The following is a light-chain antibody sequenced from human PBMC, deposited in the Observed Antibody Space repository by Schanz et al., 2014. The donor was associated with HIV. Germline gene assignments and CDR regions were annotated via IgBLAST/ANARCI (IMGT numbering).Light chain of an antibody. Sequence: EIVLTQSPGSLSLSPGGRATLSCGASQRLSSSYLAWYQQKRDQPPRLVIYATSTRAAGIPDRFSGTGSGTDFTLTISRLEPEDFATYYCQQYDSSSWTFGLGTKVETK. CDR3: QQYDSSSWT. J-gene: IGKJ1*01. CDR2: ATS. V-gene: IGKV3-20*01. CDR1: QRLSSSY.